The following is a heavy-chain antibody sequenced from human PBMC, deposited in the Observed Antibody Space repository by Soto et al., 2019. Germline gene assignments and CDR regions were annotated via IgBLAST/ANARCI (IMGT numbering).Heavy chain of an antibody. D-gene: IGHD3-10*01. CDR2: INPSGTST. J-gene: IGHJ3*01. CDR1: GSTFTSYY. Sequence: QVQLMQSGAEVKKPGASVTVSCKASGSTFTSYYIHWVRQAPGQGLEWMGIINPSGTSTTYTQTFQGRVTMTRDTSMTIVYMELSTLTSEDTAVYYCALRSVGGYDRDAFDLWGQGTMVTVSS. V-gene: IGHV1-46*03. CDR3: ALRSVGGYDRDAFDL.